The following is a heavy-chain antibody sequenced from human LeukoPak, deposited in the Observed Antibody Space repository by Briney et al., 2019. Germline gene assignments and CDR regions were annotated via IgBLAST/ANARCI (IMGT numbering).Heavy chain of an antibody. J-gene: IGHJ3*02. CDR2: ISGSGGST. CDR3: AKEYYYDSSGPSLDAFDI. CDR1: GFTFSSYG. Sequence: PGGSLRLSCAASGFTFSSYGMSWVRQAPGKGLEWVSAISGSGGSTYYADSVKGRFTISRDNSKNTPYLQMNSLRAEDTAVYYCAKEYYYDSSGPSLDAFDIWAKGQWSPSLQ. D-gene: IGHD3-22*01. V-gene: IGHV3-23*01.